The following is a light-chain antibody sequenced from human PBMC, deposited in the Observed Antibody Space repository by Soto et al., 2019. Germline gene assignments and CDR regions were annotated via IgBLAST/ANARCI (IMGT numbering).Light chain of an antibody. J-gene: IGKJ5*01. CDR2: DAS. CDR1: QSVSSY. V-gene: IGKV3-11*01. Sequence: EIVLTQSPATLSLSPGERATLSCRASQSVSSYLAWYQQKPGQAPRLLIYDASNRATGIRARFSGSGSGTDFTLTISSLGPEDVAVYYCQQLSNWPPTFGQGTRLEIK. CDR3: QQLSNWPPT.